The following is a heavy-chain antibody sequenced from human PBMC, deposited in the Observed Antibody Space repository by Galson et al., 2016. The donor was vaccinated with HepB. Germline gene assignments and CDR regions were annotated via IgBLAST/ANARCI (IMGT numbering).Heavy chain of an antibody. D-gene: IGHD1-26*01. J-gene: IGHJ6*02. CDR1: GITFSNYG. CDR2: IGHDGRNK. CDR3: ARDRLPFIDALNYGMDV. V-gene: IGHV3-33*01. Sequence: SLRLSCAASGITFSNYGMHWVRQAPGKGLEWVAVIGHDGRNKYYADSVKGRFTISRDNSKNTLYVQMNSLRVEDTAVYYCARDRLPFIDALNYGMDVWGQGTTVTVSS.